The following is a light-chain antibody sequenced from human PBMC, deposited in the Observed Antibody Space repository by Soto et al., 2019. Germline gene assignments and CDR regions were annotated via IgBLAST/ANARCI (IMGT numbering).Light chain of an antibody. V-gene: IGLV2-14*03. J-gene: IGLJ1*01. CDR2: DVS. CDR1: GREVGGYNY. Sequence: QSVLTQPASVSGSPGQPFTFSCTGTGREVGGYNYVSWYQHHPGKAPKLIIYDVSNRPSGVSIRFSGSKSDNTASLTISGLQPEDEADYHCSSYTTSNTRQIVFGTGTKVTVL. CDR3: SSYTTSNTRQIV.